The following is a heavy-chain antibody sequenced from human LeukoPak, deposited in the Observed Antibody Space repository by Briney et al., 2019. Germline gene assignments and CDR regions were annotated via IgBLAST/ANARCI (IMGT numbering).Heavy chain of an antibody. CDR3: ARLYGSYYFDY. D-gene: IGHD1-26*01. CDR2: IYYSGST. CDR1: GGSISSSSYY. J-gene: IGHJ4*02. Sequence: PSETLSLTCTVSGGSISSSSYYWGWIRQPPGKGLEWIGSIYYSGSTYYNPSLKSRVTISVDTSKNQFSLKLSSVTAADTAVYYCARLYGSYYFDYWGQGTLVTVSS. V-gene: IGHV4-39*01.